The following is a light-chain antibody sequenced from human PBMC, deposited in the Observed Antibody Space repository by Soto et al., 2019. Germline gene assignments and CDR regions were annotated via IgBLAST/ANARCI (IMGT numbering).Light chain of an antibody. V-gene: IGKV3-11*01. CDR2: DAT. CDR3: QQYHTSPIT. J-gene: IGKJ5*01. CDR1: QSVGSY. Sequence: EIVLTQSPATLSLSPGERATLSCRASQSVGSYLAWFQQKPGQAPRLLIYDATNRATGIPARFNGSGSGTDFTLTISSLEPEDFAVYYCQQYHTSPITFGQGTRLEIK.